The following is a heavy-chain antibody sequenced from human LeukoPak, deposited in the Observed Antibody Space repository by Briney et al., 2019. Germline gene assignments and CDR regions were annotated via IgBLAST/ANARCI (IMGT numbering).Heavy chain of an antibody. CDR2: INGSGGST. J-gene: IGHJ4*02. CDR1: GFTFSSYA. D-gene: IGHD3-10*01. V-gene: IGHV3-23*01. Sequence: GGSLRLSCAASGFTFSSYAMSWVRQAPGKGLEWVSAINGSGGSTYYADSVKGRFTISRDNSKNTLYLQMNSLRAEDTAVYYCARVLLWFGESYYFDYWGQGTLVTVSS. CDR3: ARVLLWFGESYYFDY.